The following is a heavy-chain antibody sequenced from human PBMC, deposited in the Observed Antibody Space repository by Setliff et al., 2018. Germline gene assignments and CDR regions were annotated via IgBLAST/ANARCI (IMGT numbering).Heavy chain of an antibody. V-gene: IGHV3-21*01. D-gene: IGHD3-3*01. CDR1: GFTFSTYS. CDR2: ISSSSSYI. J-gene: IGHJ6*02. CDR3: AREAVGEYNFWSGSPWGYYYYGMDV. Sequence: GESLKISCTASGFTFSTYSMNWVRQAPGKGLEWVSSISSSSSYIYYAGSVKGRFTISRDNAKNSLYLQMNSLRAEDTAVYYCAREAVGEYNFWSGSPWGYYYYGMDVWGQGTTVTVS.